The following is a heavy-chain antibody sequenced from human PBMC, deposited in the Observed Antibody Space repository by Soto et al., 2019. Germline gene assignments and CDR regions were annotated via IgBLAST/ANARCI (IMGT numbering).Heavy chain of an antibody. CDR2: IIPILGIA. J-gene: IGHJ4*02. D-gene: IGHD6-19*01. CDR1: GGTFSSYT. V-gene: IGHV1-69*02. CDR3: ARSVAARTGTDY. Sequence: QVQLVQSGAEVKKPGSSVKVSCKASGGTFSSYTISWVRQAPGQGLEWMGRIIPILGIANYAQKFQGRVTITADKSTSTAYMELSSLRSEDTAVYSCARSVAARTGTDYWGQGTLVTVSS.